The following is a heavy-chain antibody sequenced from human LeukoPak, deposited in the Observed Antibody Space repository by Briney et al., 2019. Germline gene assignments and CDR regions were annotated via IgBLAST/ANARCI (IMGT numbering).Heavy chain of an antibody. CDR2: INTNTGNP. J-gene: IGHJ3*02. CDR1: GYTFTSYS. D-gene: IGHD3-22*01. Sequence: GASVKVSCKASGYTFTSYSMNWVRQAPGQGLEWLGWINTNTGNPTYAQGFTGRFVFSLDTSVNTAYLQISSLKAEDTAVYYCARVVHPYNYESSGLTYDAFDIWGQGKMATVSS. V-gene: IGHV7-4-1*02. CDR3: ARVVHPYNYESSGLTYDAFDI.